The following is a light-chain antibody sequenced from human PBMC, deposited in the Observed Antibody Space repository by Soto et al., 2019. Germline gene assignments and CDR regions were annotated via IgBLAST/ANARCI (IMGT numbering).Light chain of an antibody. V-gene: IGKV1-5*03. CDR2: KAS. J-gene: IGKJ2*01. CDR3: QQYNSYPYT. CDR1: ETVNVW. Sequence: DLQMTQSPSTLSASVGDRVTISCRASETVNVWLAWYQQKPGKAPKLLSYKASSLEAGVPSRFSASGSGTELTLTISSLQPDDFATYYCQQYNSYPYTFGQGTKVEVK.